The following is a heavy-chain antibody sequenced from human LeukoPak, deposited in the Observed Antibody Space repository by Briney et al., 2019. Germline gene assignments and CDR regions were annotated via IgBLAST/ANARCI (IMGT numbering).Heavy chain of an antibody. D-gene: IGHD6-13*01. CDR1: GYIFINYW. CDR2: IDPSDSYT. CDR3: AGGRAATGTDWFDP. Sequence: KSGESLRISCKGSGYIFINYWISWVRQMPGKGLEWMGRIDPSDSYTNYSPSFQGHVTISADKSISTAYLQWSSLKASDTAMYYCAGGRAATGTDWFDPWGQGTLVTVSS. V-gene: IGHV5-10-1*01. J-gene: IGHJ5*02.